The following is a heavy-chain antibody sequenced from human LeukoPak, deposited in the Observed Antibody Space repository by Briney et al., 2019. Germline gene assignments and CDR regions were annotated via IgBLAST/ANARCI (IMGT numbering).Heavy chain of an antibody. D-gene: IGHD3-10*01. J-gene: IGHJ4*02. V-gene: IGHV4-59*08. Sequence: SETLSLTCTVSGDSMTNYYWNWIRQPPGKGLEWIGYIHHSGTTNYNPSLKSRVTISVDTSKNQFSLKLSSVTAADTAVYYCARHLRITRGVFDYWGQGTLVTVSS. CDR2: IHHSGTT. CDR3: ARHLRITRGVFDY. CDR1: GDSMTNYY.